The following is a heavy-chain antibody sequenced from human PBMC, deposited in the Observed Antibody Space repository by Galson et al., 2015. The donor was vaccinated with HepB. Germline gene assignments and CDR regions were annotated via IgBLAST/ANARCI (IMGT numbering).Heavy chain of an antibody. CDR1: GFTFSSYA. Sequence: SLRLSCAASGFTFSSYAMHWVRQAPGKGLEWVAAISYDGSNKYYADSVKGRFTISRDNSKNTLYLQMNSLRAEDTAVYYCAGEMGRAFDIWGQGTMVTVSS. CDR2: ISYDGSNK. J-gene: IGHJ3*02. V-gene: IGHV3-30*04. D-gene: IGHD2-8*01. CDR3: AGEMGRAFDI.